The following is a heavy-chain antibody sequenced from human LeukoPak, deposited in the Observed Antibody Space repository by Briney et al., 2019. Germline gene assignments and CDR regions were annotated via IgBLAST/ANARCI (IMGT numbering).Heavy chain of an antibody. V-gene: IGHV4-61*02. CDR1: GGSISSGSYY. CDR2: IYTSGST. D-gene: IGHD5-24*01. J-gene: IGHJ4*02. CDR3: ATTRDGYNTY. Sequence: SSETLSLTCTVSGGSISSGSYYWSWIRQPAGKGLEWIGRIYTSGSTNYNPSLKSRVTISVDTSKNQVSLKVSSVTAADTAVYYCATTRDGYNTYWGQGTLVTVSS.